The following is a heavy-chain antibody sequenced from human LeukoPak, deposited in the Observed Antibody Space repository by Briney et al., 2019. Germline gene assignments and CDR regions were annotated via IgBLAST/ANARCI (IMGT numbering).Heavy chain of an antibody. J-gene: IGHJ4*02. CDR1: GFTFSSYA. V-gene: IGHV3-23*01. Sequence: GGSLRLSCAASGFTFSSYAMSWVRQAPGKGLEWVSGISGSGDTTHYADSGKGRFTISRDNSKNTVYLQMNSLRAEDTAVYYCARDWSSNLDYWGQGTLVTVSS. CDR3: ARDWSSNLDY. D-gene: IGHD4-11*01. CDR2: ISGSGDTT.